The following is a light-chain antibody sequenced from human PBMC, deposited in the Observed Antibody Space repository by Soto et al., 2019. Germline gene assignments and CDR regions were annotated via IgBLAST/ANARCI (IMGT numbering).Light chain of an antibody. CDR2: EVS. J-gene: IGLJ1*01. CDR3: SSYTTSHIYV. CDR1: TSDVGGYSF. Sequence: QSALTQPASVSGSPGQSITISCTGTTSDVGGYSFVSWYQLHPGKAPKLMIYEVSNRPSGVSNRFSGSKSGNTASLTISGLQAEDESDYYCSSYTTSHIYVFGTGTKVTVL. V-gene: IGLV2-14*01.